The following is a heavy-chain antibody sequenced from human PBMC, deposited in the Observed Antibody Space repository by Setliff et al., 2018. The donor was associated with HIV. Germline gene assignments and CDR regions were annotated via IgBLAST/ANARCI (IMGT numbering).Heavy chain of an antibody. CDR3: ARELKGVYDSWSSSDPPYYFDN. Sequence: ASVKVSCKASGGTFSSYAISWVRQAPGQGLEWMGGIIPILGTTNYAQKFQGRVTITADESTSTVHMELRSLRSEDTAVYYCARELKGVYDSWSSSDPPYYFDNWGQGTLVTVSS. D-gene: IGHD3-3*01. CDR2: IIPILGTT. V-gene: IGHV1-69*13. J-gene: IGHJ4*02. CDR1: GGTFSSYA.